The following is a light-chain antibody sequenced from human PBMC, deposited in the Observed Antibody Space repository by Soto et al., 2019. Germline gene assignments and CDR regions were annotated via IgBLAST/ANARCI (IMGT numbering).Light chain of an antibody. V-gene: IGLV2-8*01. CDR1: SSDVGGYNY. J-gene: IGLJ2*01. Sequence: QSVLTQPPSASGSPGQSVTISCTGTSSDVGGYNYVSWYQQHPGKAPKLMIYEVSKRPSGVPDRFSGSKSGNTASLTVSGLQAEDEADYYCSSYAGSNIGFGGGTKVTVL. CDR3: SSYAGSNIG. CDR2: EVS.